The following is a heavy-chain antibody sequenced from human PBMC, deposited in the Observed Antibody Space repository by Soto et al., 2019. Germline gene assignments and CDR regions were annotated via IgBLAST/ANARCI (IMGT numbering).Heavy chain of an antibody. V-gene: IGHV3-21*01. Sequence: EVQLVESGGGLVKPGGSLRLSCAVSGFTFSSYSMNWVRQTPGKGLEWVSSISSSSSYIYYADSVKGRFTISRDNAKNTLYRQMNGLRAVDTAVYYCARDFQGYDSSGYYYSAGGSEDYWGQGTLVTVSS. CDR2: ISSSSSYI. J-gene: IGHJ4*02. CDR3: ARDFQGYDSSGYYYSAGGSEDY. D-gene: IGHD3-22*01. CDR1: GFTFSSYS.